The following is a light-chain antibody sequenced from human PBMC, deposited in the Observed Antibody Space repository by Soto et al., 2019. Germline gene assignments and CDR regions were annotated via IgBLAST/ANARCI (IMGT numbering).Light chain of an antibody. V-gene: IGKV4-1*01. J-gene: IGKJ1*01. CDR1: QNVLYSSNNKNY. CDR3: QQDYTTHRT. CDR2: WAS. Sequence: DIVMTQSPDSLAVSLGERATINCKSSQNVLYSSNNKNYLAWYQQRPGQPPKLLIYWASTRESGVPDRFSGSGSGTDFTLTISSLQAEDGAVYDCQQDYTTHRTFGQGTKVEIK.